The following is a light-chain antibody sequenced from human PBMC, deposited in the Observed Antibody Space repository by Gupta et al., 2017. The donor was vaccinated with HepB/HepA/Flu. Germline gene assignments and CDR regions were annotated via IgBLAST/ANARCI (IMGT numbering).Light chain of an antibody. CDR1: QSVSRG. J-gene: IGKJ4*01. CDR2: GAS. Sequence: EIVMTQSPATVSVSPGERVTLFCRASQSVSRGLAWYQQKPGQAPRLLIYGASTRAIYNVSKFSGSGSGTDFTLTISGLQSEDSAVYYCQQDDSWPLTFGGGTKV. CDR3: QQDDSWPLT. V-gene: IGKV3-15*01.